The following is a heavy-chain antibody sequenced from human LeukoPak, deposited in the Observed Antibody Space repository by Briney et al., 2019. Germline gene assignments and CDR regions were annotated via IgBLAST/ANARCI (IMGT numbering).Heavy chain of an antibody. D-gene: IGHD6-19*01. CDR3: ATISSGWQYYYYYGMDV. J-gene: IGHJ6*02. CDR1: GFTVSSNY. V-gene: IGHV3-53*01. CDR2: IYSGGST. Sequence: PGGSLRPSCAASGFTVSSNYMSWVRQAPGKGLEWVSVIYSGGSTYYADSVKGRFTISRDNSKNTLYLQMNSLRAEDTAVYYCATISSGWQYYYYYGMDVWGQGTTVTVSS.